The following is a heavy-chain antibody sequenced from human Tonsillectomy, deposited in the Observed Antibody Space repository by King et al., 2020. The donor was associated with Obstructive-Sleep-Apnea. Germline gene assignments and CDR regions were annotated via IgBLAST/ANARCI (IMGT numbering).Heavy chain of an antibody. V-gene: IGHV3-66*01. Sequence: VQLVESGGCLVQPGGSLRLSCAASGFTVSSNYMIWVRQAPGKGLELVSVIYIGGSTYYADYVKGRLTISRDNSKNTLYLQMNSLRAVDTAVYYCARSRSILWFGELNYWGQGTLVTVSS. CDR1: GFTVSSNY. D-gene: IGHD3-10*01. J-gene: IGHJ4*02. CDR3: ARSRSILWFGELNY. CDR2: IYIGGST.